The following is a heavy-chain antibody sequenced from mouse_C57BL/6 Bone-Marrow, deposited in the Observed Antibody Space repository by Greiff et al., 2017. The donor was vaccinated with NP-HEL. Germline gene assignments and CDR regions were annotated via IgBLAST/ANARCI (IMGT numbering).Heavy chain of an antibody. J-gene: IGHJ4*01. Sequence: VQLQQPGAELVKPGASVKLSCKASGYTFTSYWMHWVKQRPGQGLEWIGMIHPNSGSTNYNEKFKSKATLTVDKSSSTANMQLSSLTSEDSAVYYCASYYSNYYAMDYWGQGTSVTVSS. CDR1: GYTFTSYW. CDR3: ASYYSNYYAMDY. V-gene: IGHV1-64*01. D-gene: IGHD2-5*01. CDR2: IHPNSGST.